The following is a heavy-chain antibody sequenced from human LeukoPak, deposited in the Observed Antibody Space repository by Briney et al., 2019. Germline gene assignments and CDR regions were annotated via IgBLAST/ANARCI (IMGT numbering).Heavy chain of an antibody. J-gene: IGHJ4*02. D-gene: IGHD2-2*02. CDR1: GFTFSSYA. CDR2: ISGSGGST. V-gene: IGHV3-23*01. CDR3: AKDRGCSSTSCYTTLAPLYYFDY. Sequence: GGSLRLSCAASGFTFSSYAMSWVRQAPGKGLEWVSAISGSGGSTYYADSVKGRFTISRDNSKSTLYLQMNSLRAEDTAVYYCAKDRGCSSTSCYTTLAPLYYFDYWGQGTLVTVSS.